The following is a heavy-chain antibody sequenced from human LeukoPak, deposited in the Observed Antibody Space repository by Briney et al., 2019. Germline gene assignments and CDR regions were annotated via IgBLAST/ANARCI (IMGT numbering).Heavy chain of an antibody. Sequence: SETLSLTCAVYGGSFSGYYWSWIRQPPGKGLEWIGEINHSGSTNYNPSLKSRVTISVDTSKNQFSLKLSSVTAADTAVYYCARERMSDWSSRNWFDPWGQGTWSPSPQ. V-gene: IGHV4-34*01. CDR3: ARERMSDWSSRNWFDP. J-gene: IGHJ5*02. D-gene: IGHD3-9*01. CDR1: GGSFSGYY. CDR2: INHSGST.